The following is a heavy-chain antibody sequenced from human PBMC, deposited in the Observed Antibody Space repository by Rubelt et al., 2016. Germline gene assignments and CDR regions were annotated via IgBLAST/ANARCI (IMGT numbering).Heavy chain of an antibody. J-gene: IGHJ6*02. D-gene: IGHD3-10*01. V-gene: IGHV4-39*01. Sequence: QLQLQESGPGLVKPSETLSLTCTVSGGSISRSSYYWGWIRQPPGKGLEWIGSIYYSGSTYSKPSLTSRVPISVDTSKNPFALKRSSVTAADTAGYFCARVQRAGLLWDVWGQGTAVTVSS. CDR3: ARVQRAGLLWDV. CDR1: GGSISRSSYY. CDR2: IYYSGST.